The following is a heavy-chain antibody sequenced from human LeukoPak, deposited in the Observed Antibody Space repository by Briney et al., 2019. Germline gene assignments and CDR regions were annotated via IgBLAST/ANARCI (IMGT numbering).Heavy chain of an antibody. V-gene: IGHV1-2*02. CDR1: GYTFTGYY. Sequence: ASVKVSCKASGYTFTGYYIYWVRQAPGQGLEWMGFINPNTGGTSYAQKFQGRVTITRDTSISTAYIELSGLRSDDTAVYYCARRYDFWSGYPTAFDYWGQGTLVTVSS. J-gene: IGHJ4*02. CDR3: ARRYDFWSGYPTAFDY. CDR2: INPNTGGT. D-gene: IGHD3-3*01.